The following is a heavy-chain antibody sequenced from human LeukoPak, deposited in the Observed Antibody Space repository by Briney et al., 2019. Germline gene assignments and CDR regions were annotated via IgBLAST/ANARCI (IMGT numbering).Heavy chain of an antibody. CDR2: VNNDGVSI. D-gene: IGHD3-10*01. CDR1: GFTLSSYW. CDR3: ARDPHYYGSGSYFNY. J-gene: IGHJ4*02. V-gene: IGHV3-74*01. Sequence: GGSLRLSCAASGFTLSSYWMHWVRQVPGKGLVWVSRVNNDGVSISYADSVKGRFTISRDKAKNTLFLQMNSLRAEDTAVYYCARDPHYYGSGSYFNYWGQRTLVTVSS.